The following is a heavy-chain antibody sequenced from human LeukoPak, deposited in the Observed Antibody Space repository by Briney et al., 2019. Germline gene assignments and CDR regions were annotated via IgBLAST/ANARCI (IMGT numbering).Heavy chain of an antibody. CDR3: AREAGGNSVYYYGMDV. D-gene: IGHD4-23*01. J-gene: IGHJ6*02. CDR2: IRYDGSNK. CDR1: GFTFSSYG. Sequence: GGSLRLSCAASGFTFSSYGMHWVRQAPGKGLEWVAFIRYDGSNKYYADSVKGRFTISRDNSKNTLYLQMNSLRAEDTAVYYCAREAGGNSVYYYGMDVWGQGTTVTVSS. V-gene: IGHV3-30*02.